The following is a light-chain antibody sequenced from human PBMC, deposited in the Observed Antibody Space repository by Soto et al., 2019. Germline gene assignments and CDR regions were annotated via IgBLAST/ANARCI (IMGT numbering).Light chain of an antibody. CDR2: KAS. CDR3: LQYVSYPLS. V-gene: IGKV1-5*03. CDR1: QNNSRW. Sequence: DIQRTKSPYNLSASVGGRVTIACRASQNNSRWLAWYQQKPGKAPKLLIYKASNIKNGVPSRFSGSGSGTDFTLTISSLQPDDFATYYCLQYVSYPLSFGGATRWIS. J-gene: IGKJ4*01.